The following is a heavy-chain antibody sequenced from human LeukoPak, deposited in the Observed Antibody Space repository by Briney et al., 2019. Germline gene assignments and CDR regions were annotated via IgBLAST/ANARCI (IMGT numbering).Heavy chain of an antibody. J-gene: IGHJ3*02. CDR3: AKTGRGGMTGAFDI. Sequence: GGSLRLSCSASGFTFSSYAMHWVRQAPGKGLEYVSAISSNGGSTYYADSVKGRYTISRDNSKNTLYLQMTSLRAEDTAVYYCAKTGRGGMTGAFDIWGQGTMVTVSS. CDR2: ISSNGGST. D-gene: IGHD3-10*01. CDR1: GFTFSSYA. V-gene: IGHV3-64D*09.